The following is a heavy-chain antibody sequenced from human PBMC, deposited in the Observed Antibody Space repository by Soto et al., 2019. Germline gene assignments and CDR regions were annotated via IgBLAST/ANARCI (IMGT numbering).Heavy chain of an antibody. J-gene: IGHJ4*02. CDR2: ISGSGGST. D-gene: IGHD4-17*01. V-gene: IGHV3-23*01. CDR1: GFTFSSYA. CDR3: AKDLGLTTRFFSFGARNPGNFDY. Sequence: GGSLRLSCAASGFTFSSYAMSWVRQAPGKGLEWVSAISGSGGSTYYADSVKGRFTISRDNSKNTLYLQMNSLRAEDTAVYYRAKDLGLTTRFFSFGARNPGNFDYWGQGTLVTVSS.